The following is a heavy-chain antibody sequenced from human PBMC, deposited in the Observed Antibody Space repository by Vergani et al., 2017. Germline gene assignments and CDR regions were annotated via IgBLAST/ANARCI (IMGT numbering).Heavy chain of an antibody. CDR2: IRYNGSNK. Sequence: QVQLVESGGGAVQPGGSLRLSCAASGFTFSSYGMHWVRQAPGKGLEWVAFIRYNGSNKYYADSVKGRFTISRDNSKNTLYLQMNSLRAEDTAVYYCAKDLNVDIVATMEYWGQGTLVTVSS. J-gene: IGHJ4*02. CDR3: AKDLNVDIVATMEY. CDR1: GFTFSSYG. V-gene: IGHV3-30*02. D-gene: IGHD5-12*01.